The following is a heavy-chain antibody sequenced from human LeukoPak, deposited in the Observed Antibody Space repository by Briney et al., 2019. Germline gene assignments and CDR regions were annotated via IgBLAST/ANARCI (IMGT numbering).Heavy chain of an antibody. V-gene: IGHV1-2*06. J-gene: IGHJ3*02. CDR3: ARVGPIYFNAFDI. CDR1: GYTFIGYY. Sequence: EASVKVSRKASGYTFIGYYIHWVRQAPGQGLEWMGRINPRTDSTNFAQKFQGRVTMTRNTSSDTAYVDLSRLTSDDTATYYCARVGPIYFNAFDIWGQGTMVTVSS. CDR2: INPRTDST. D-gene: IGHD2/OR15-2a*01.